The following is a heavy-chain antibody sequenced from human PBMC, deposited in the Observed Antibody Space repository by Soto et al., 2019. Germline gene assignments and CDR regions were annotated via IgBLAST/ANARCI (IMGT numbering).Heavy chain of an antibody. CDR3: ARGKDLVTSYFDE. D-gene: IGHD5-12*01. Sequence: GGSLILSCGASGFTFSTYGMHWVRQAPGKGLEWVAVIWFDGGNKYYADSVKGRFTISRDNSKNTLYLQMNSLRAEDTAVYYCARGKDLVTSYFDEWGLGTLVTGSS. CDR2: IWFDGGNK. J-gene: IGHJ4*02. V-gene: IGHV3-33*01. CDR1: GFTFSTYG.